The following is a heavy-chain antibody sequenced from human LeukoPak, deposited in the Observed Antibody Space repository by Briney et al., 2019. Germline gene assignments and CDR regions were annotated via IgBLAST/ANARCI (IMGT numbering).Heavy chain of an antibody. CDR1: GYSISSGYY. Sequence: SETLSLTCTVSGYSISSGYYWGWIRQPPGKGLEWIGSIYHSGSTYYNPSLKSRVTISVDTSKNQFSLKLSSVTAADTAVYYCARSRRTDGYNPWGQGTLVTVSS. J-gene: IGHJ5*02. CDR3: ARSRRTDGYNP. V-gene: IGHV4-38-2*02. D-gene: IGHD5-24*01. CDR2: IYHSGST.